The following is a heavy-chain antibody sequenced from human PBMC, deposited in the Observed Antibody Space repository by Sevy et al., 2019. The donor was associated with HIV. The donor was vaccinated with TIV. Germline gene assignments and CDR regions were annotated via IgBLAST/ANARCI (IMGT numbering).Heavy chain of an antibody. D-gene: IGHD6-13*01. Sequence: GGSLRLSCSASDFTVSGVHKTWVRQASGKGLEWVSVIYDGGSTYYADSVKGRFIISRDNSKNTLYLQMNSLRVEDTAVYYCARWYFKMDVWGQGATVTVSS. CDR1: DFTVSGVH. J-gene: IGHJ6*02. CDR2: IYDGGST. V-gene: IGHV3-53*01. CDR3: ARWYFKMDV.